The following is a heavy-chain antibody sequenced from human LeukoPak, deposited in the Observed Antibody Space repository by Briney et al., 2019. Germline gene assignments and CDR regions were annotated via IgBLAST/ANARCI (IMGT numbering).Heavy chain of an antibody. CDR3: ARGGTTYYDFWSGYHDSSMDV. J-gene: IGHJ6*03. Sequence: GGSLRLSXAASGFTFSDYYMSWIRQAPGKGLEWVSCISSSGSTIYYADSVKGRFTISRDNAKNSLYLQMNSLRAEDTAVYYCARGGTTYYDFWSGYHDSSMDVWGKGTTVTVSS. CDR1: GFTFSDYY. CDR2: ISSSGSTI. D-gene: IGHD3-3*01. V-gene: IGHV3-11*04.